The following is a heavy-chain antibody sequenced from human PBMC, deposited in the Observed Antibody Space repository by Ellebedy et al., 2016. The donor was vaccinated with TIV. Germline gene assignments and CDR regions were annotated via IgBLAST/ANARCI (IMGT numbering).Heavy chain of an antibody. J-gene: IGHJ4*02. Sequence: GESLKISXAASGFTFSSYAMSWVRQAPGKGLEWVSAISGSGGSTYYADSVKGRFTISRDNSKNTLYLQMNSLRAEDTAVYYCARGDYDFWSGSGDYWGQGTLVTVSS. D-gene: IGHD3-3*01. CDR1: GFTFSSYA. CDR3: ARGDYDFWSGSGDY. CDR2: ISGSGGST. V-gene: IGHV3-23*01.